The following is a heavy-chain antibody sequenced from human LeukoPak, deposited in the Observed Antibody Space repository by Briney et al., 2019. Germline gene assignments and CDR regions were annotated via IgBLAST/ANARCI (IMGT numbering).Heavy chain of an antibody. CDR1: GFTFSSYA. CDR3: AKVPPYDSSGYYFYYFDY. D-gene: IGHD3-22*01. CDR2: ISGSGDST. Sequence: GGSLRLSCAASGFTFSSYAMSWVRQAPGKGLEWVLTISGSGDSTYYADSVKGRFTISRDNSKNTLYLQMNSLRAEDTAVYYCAKVPPYDSSGYYFYYFDYWGQGTLVTVSS. J-gene: IGHJ4*02. V-gene: IGHV3-23*01.